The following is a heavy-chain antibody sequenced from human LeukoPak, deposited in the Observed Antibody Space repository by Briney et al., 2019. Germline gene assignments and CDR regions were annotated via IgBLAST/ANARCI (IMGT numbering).Heavy chain of an antibody. D-gene: IGHD2-15*01. CDR3: ARGSVVVAARRGWFDP. Sequence: SETLSLTCTVSGDSISSSSSYWGWIRQPPGKGLEWIGEINHSGSTNYNPSLKSRVTISVDTSKNRFSLKLSSVTAADTAVYYCARGSVVVAARRGWFDPWGQGTLVTVSS. V-gene: IGHV4-39*07. CDR1: GDSISSSSSY. CDR2: INHSGST. J-gene: IGHJ5*02.